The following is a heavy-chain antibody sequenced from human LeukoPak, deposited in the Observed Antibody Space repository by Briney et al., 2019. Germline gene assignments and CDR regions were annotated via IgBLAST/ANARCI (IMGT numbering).Heavy chain of an antibody. J-gene: IGHJ4*02. V-gene: IGHV3-21*01. CDR1: GFSFGSYR. CDR3: TRVGGSCSPSSCFNNYFDY. CDR2: ISSSGTYI. D-gene: IGHD2-2*01. Sequence: GGSLRLSCAASGFSFGSYRMNWVRQAPGKGLEWVSSISSSGTYIYYADSVKDRFTISRDNAKNSLFLQMSSLRAEDTAVYYCTRVGGSCSPSSCFNNYFDYWGQGTLVTVSS.